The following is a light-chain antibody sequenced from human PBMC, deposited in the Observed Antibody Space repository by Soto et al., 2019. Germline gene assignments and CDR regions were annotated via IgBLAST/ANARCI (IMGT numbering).Light chain of an antibody. J-gene: IGLJ1*01. V-gene: IGLV1-40*01. CDR2: GNI. CDR3: QSYDSSMSGFV. CDR1: SSNIGAGYD. Sequence: QSVLTLPPSVSGAPGQRVTISCTGSSSNIGAGYDVHWYQQLPGTAPKLLIYGNINRPSGVPDRFSGSKSGTSASLAITGLQDEDEADYYCQSYDSSMSGFVVGDGTKVTV.